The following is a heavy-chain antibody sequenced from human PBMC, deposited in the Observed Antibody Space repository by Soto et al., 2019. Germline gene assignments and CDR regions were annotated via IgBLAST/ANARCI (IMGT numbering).Heavy chain of an antibody. D-gene: IGHD3-10*01. J-gene: IGHJ6*02. V-gene: IGHV4-31*03. CDR1: GGSISSGGYY. CDR2: IYYSGST. Sequence: PSETLSLTCTVSGGSISSGGYYWSWIRQHPGNGLEWVGYIYYSGSTYYNPSLKSRVTISVDTSKNQFSLKLSSVTAADTAVYYCARVRVTMVRGVITIYYGMDVWGQGTTVTVSS. CDR3: ARVRVTMVRGVITIYYGMDV.